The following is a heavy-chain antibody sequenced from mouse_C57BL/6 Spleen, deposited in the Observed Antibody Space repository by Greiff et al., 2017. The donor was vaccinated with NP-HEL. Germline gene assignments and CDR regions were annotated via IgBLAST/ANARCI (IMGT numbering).Heavy chain of an antibody. J-gene: IGHJ2*01. CDR2: INPNNGGT. Sequence: EVQLQQSGPELVKPGASVKISCKASGYTFTDYYMNWVKQSHGKSLEWIGDINPNNGGTSYNQKFKGKATLTVDKSSSTAYMELRSLTSEDSAVYYCAQITTVGYWGQGTTLTVSS. V-gene: IGHV1-26*01. CDR1: GYTFTDYY. D-gene: IGHD1-1*01. CDR3: AQITTVGY.